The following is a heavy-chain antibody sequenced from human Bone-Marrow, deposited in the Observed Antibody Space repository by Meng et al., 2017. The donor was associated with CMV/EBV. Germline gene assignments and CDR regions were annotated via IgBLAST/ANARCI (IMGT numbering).Heavy chain of an antibody. Sequence: GESLKISCAASGFTVSSNYMSWVRQAPGKGLEWVSVIYSGGNTYYTDSVKGRFTISRDNSKNTLYLQMNSLRAEDTAVYYCARAMIIAARALDFWGQGTLVTVSS. D-gene: IGHD6-6*01. CDR2: IYSGGNT. J-gene: IGHJ4*02. V-gene: IGHV3-66*02. CDR3: ARAMIIAARALDF. CDR1: GFTVSSNY.